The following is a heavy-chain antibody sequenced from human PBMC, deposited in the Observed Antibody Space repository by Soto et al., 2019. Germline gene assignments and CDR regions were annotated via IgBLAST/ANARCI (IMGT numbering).Heavy chain of an antibody. CDR1: GFIFSSPA. V-gene: IGHV3-30*04. CDR3: ARKLINSWARGGIDY. J-gene: IGHJ4*02. D-gene: IGHD2-8*01. Sequence: QVQLVESGGSVVQPGMSLRLSCVASGFIFSSPAMYWVRQAPGKGLEWVAVTSYDGSFKFYADSVKGRFTISRDNSKNTLFLQMDSLRADDTAVYYCARKLINSWARGGIDYWGQGTLVTVSS. CDR2: TSYDGSFK.